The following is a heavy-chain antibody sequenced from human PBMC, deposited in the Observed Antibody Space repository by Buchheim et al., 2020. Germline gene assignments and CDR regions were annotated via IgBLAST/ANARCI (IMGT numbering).Heavy chain of an antibody. CDR3: AKDQLGFYGMDV. CDR1: GFTFSSYG. V-gene: IGHV3-30*18. D-gene: IGHD1-1*01. CDR2: ISYDRSNK. J-gene: IGHJ6*02. Sequence: QVQLVESGGGVVQPGRSLRLSCAASGFTFSSYGMHWVRQAPGKGLEWVAVISYDRSNKYYADSVKGRFTISRDNSKNTLYLQMNSLRAEDTAVYYCAKDQLGFYGMDVWGQGTT.